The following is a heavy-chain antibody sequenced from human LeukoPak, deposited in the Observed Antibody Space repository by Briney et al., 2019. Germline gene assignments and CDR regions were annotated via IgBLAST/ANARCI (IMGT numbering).Heavy chain of an antibody. CDR2: TNSDGSST. CDR3: AKDRYSSSRPYYFGY. Sequence: PGGSLRLSCAASGFTFSRYWMYWVRQAQGRGLVWVSHTNSDGSSTGYADSVKGRLTISRDNAKNSLYLQMNSLRAEDTAVYYCAKDRYSSSRPYYFGYWGQGTLVTVSS. D-gene: IGHD6-13*01. J-gene: IGHJ4*02. CDR1: GFTFSRYW. V-gene: IGHV3-74*01.